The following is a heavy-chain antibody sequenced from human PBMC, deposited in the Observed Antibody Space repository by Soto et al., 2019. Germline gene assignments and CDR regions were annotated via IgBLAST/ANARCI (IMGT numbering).Heavy chain of an antibody. J-gene: IGHJ4*02. D-gene: IGHD1-20*01. V-gene: IGHV3-23*01. CDR2: TGATGRTT. CDR1: GFTFNIYA. Sequence: GGSLRLSCAASGFTFNIYAMTWVRQAPGKGLGWVSTTGATGRTTYYSDSVKARFTVSRDNSKNTLDLQMSNPRAEDTAVYYCATVHNTSRSFDYWGQGTLVTVSS. CDR3: ATVHNTSRSFDY.